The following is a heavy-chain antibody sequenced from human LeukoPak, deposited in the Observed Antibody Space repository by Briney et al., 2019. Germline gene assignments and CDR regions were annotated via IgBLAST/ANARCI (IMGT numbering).Heavy chain of an antibody. CDR2: ISSDGSGT. V-gene: IGHV3-74*01. CDR3: TRDLGGATWGEWNY. D-gene: IGHD1-26*01. CDR1: GFTFSNYW. Sequence: PGGSLRLSCAASGFTFSNYWMHWVRQAPGKGLVWVSRISSDGSGTNYADSVKGRFTISRDNAKNILYLQMNSLRVEDTAVYYCTRDLGGATWGEWNYWGQGTLVTVSS. J-gene: IGHJ4*02.